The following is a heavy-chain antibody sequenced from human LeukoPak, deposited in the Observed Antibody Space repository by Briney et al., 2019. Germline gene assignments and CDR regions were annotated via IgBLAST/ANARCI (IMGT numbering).Heavy chain of an antibody. J-gene: IGHJ4*02. V-gene: IGHV4-59*01. CDR3: AREIKGQTGGFDY. Sequence: PSETLSLTCAVYGGSFSGYYWSWIRQPPGKGLEWIGYIYYSGSTNYNPSLKSRVTISVDTSKNQFSLKLSSVTAADTAVYYCAREIKGQTGGFDYWGQGTLVTVSS. CDR1: GGSFSGYY. CDR2: IYYSGST.